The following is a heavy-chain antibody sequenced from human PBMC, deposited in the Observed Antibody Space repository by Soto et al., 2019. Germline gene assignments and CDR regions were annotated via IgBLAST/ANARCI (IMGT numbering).Heavy chain of an antibody. CDR3: AKGGRIVVVVAATNPLDY. J-gene: IGHJ4*02. Sequence: PGGSLRLSCAASGFTFSSYAMSWVRQAPGKGLEWVSAISGSGGSTYYADSVKGRFTISRDNSKNTLYLQMNSLRAEDTAVYYCAKGGRIVVVVAATNPLDYWGQGTLVIVSS. D-gene: IGHD2-15*01. CDR1: GFTFSSYA. V-gene: IGHV3-23*01. CDR2: ISGSGGST.